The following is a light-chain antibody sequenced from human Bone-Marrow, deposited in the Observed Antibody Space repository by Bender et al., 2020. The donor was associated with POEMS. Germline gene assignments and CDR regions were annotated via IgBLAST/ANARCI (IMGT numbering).Light chain of an antibody. V-gene: IGLV3-25*03. CDR1: ALPKQY. CDR3: QSADSAGVYYV. J-gene: IGLJ1*01. Sequence: SFELTQPPSVSVSPGQTARITCSGDALPKQYTNWYQQKSGQAPVLVIYKDSERPSGIPERFSGSASGTTVTLTISEVQAEDEADYYCQSADSAGVYYVFGIGTKVTVL. CDR2: KDS.